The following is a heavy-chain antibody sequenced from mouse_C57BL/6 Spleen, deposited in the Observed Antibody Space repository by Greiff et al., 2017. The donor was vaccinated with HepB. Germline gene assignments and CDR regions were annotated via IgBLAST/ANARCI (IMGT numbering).Heavy chain of an antibody. Sequence: DVKLQESGGGLVQPGGSMKLSCVASGFTFSNYWMNWVRQSPEKGLEWVAQIRLKSDNYATHYAESVKGRFTISRDDSKSSVYLQMNNLRAEDTGIYYCARLLRGYAMDYWGQGTSVTVSS. J-gene: IGHJ4*01. V-gene: IGHV6-3*01. CDR2: IRLKSDNYAT. CDR3: ARLLRGYAMDY. D-gene: IGHD2-3*01. CDR1: GFTFSNYW.